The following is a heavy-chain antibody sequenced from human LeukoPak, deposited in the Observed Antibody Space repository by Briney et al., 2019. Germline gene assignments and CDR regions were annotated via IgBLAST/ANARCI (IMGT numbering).Heavy chain of an antibody. V-gene: IGHV4-59*01. CDR2: IYYSGST. CDR1: GGSISSYY. Sequence: SETLSPTCTVSGGSISSYYWSWIRQPPGRGLEWIGYIYYSGSTNYNPSLKSRVTISVDTSKNQFSLKLSSVTAADTAVYYCARTGGLKRLYYYDSSGPSWFDPWGQGTLVTVSS. D-gene: IGHD3-22*01. J-gene: IGHJ5*02. CDR3: ARTGGLKRLYYYDSSGPSWFDP.